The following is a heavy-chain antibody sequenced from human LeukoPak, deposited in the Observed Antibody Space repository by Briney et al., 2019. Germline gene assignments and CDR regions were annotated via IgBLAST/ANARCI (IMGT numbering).Heavy chain of an antibody. CDR2: ISWNSGST. CDR3: ARAPYLLRTYAFDI. Sequence: GGSLRLSCAASGFTFDDYAMHWVRQAPGKGLEWVSGISWNSGSTDYADSVKGRFTISRDNAKNSLYLQMNSLRAEDTAVYYCARAPYLLRTYAFDIWGQGTMVTVSS. CDR1: GFTFDDYA. J-gene: IGHJ3*02. D-gene: IGHD3-3*01. V-gene: IGHV3-9*01.